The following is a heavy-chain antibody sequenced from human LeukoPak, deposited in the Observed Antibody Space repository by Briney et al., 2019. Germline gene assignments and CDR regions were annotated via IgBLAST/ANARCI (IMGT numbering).Heavy chain of an antibody. CDR1: GITFSNYG. V-gene: IGHV3-33*06. Sequence: SGRSLRLSCVASGITFSNYGMHWVRQAPGKGLEWVAGIWYDGSNKNYVDSVKGRFTISRDNSKNTLFLEVNSLRVEDTAVYFCAKGVVAAGFSGGDHFALDVWGQGTTVTVSS. J-gene: IGHJ6*02. CDR2: IWYDGSNK. CDR3: AKGVVAAGFSGGDHFALDV. D-gene: IGHD2-2*01.